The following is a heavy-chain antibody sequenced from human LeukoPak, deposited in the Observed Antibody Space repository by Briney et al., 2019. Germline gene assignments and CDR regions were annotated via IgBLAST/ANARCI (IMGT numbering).Heavy chain of an antibody. CDR1: GFTFSNYW. Sequence: GGSLRLSCAASGFTFSNYWMDRVRQAPGKGLVWVSRINNDGDSTSCADSVRGRFTITRDNAKNTLHLQMNRLRDEETAVYYCVREPGGNWFDPWGQGTLVTVSS. CDR3: VREPGGNWFDP. J-gene: IGHJ5*02. D-gene: IGHD2-2*01. V-gene: IGHV3-74*01. CDR2: INNDGDST.